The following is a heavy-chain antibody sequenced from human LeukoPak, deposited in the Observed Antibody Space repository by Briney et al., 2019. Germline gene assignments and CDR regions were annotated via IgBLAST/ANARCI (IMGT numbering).Heavy chain of an antibody. V-gene: IGHV3-30-3*01. D-gene: IGHD3-16*01. CDR2: ISYDGSNK. J-gene: IGHJ4*02. CDR3: ARDFRGGRDY. CDR1: GFTFSNFP. Sequence: GGSLRLSCAASGFTFSNFPMTWVRQAPGKGLEWVAVISYDGSNKYYADSVKGRFTISRDNSKNTLYLQMNSLRAEDTAVYYCARDFRGGRDYWGQGTLVTVSS.